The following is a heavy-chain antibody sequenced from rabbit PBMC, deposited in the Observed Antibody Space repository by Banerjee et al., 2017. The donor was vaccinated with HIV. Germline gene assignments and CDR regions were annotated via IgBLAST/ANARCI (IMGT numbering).Heavy chain of an antibody. V-gene: IGHV1S45*01. CDR2: IYTGSSGST. CDR1: GFSFSSGYD. D-gene: IGHD8-1*01. J-gene: IGHJ4*01. CDR3: ARHANVAISYIPYYFNL. Sequence: QEQLEESGGDLVKPGASLTLTCTASGFSFSSGYDMCWVREAPGKGLEWIGCIYTGSSGSTYYANWAKDRFTISKTSSTTVTLQMTSLTAADTATYFCARHANVAISYIPYYFNLWGPGTLVTVS.